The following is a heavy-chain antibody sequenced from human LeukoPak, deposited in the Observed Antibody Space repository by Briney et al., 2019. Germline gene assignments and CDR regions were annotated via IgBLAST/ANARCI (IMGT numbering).Heavy chain of an antibody. Sequence: GASVKVSCKASGYTFTSYGISWVRQAPGQGLEWMGWINTYNGDTYYAQKLQGSVTMTTDTSTSTAYMELRSLRSDDTAVYYCARWGSGWSIDHWGQGTLVTVSS. CDR3: ARWGSGWSIDH. CDR2: INTYNGDT. V-gene: IGHV1-18*01. CDR1: GYTFTSYG. J-gene: IGHJ4*02. D-gene: IGHD6-19*01.